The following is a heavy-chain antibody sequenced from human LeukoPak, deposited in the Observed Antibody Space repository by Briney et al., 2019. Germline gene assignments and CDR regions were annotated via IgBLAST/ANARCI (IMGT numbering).Heavy chain of an antibody. CDR3: ANQGASDY. CDR1: GFTFSSYA. D-gene: IGHD1-26*01. J-gene: IGHJ4*02. V-gene: IGHV3-30*04. Sequence: GGSLRLSCAASGFTFSSYAMHWVRQAPGKGLEWVAVISYDGRNKYYTDSVKGRFPISRDNSKNTLYLQMNSLRAEDTAVYYCANQGASDYWGQGTLVTVSS. CDR2: ISYDGRNK.